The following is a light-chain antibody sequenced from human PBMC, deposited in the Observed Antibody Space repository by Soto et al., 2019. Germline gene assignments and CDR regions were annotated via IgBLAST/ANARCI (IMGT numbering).Light chain of an antibody. J-gene: IGKJ4*02. CDR3: QQYGIAPLALT. Sequence: EVVLTQSPGTLSLSPGETATLSCRASQSVHVSYLAWYQQKPGQAPSILIYGTSSRATGIPDRFSGSGSGTDFTLTISRLEPEDFALYYCQQYGIAPLALTFGGGTKVEMK. CDR2: GTS. CDR1: QSVHVSY. V-gene: IGKV3-20*01.